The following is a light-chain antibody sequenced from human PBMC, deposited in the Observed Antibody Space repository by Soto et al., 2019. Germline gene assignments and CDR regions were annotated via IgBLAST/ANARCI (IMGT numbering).Light chain of an antibody. J-gene: IGKJ2*01. CDR1: QSVSSY. Sequence: EIVLTQSPATLSLSPGERATLSCRASQSVSSYLAWYQQKPGQAPRLLIYDASNRAPGIPARFSGSGSGTDLTLSISSLEPEDFAVYYCQQRSNWPPYTFGQGNKLEI. CDR2: DAS. CDR3: QQRSNWPPYT. V-gene: IGKV3-11*01.